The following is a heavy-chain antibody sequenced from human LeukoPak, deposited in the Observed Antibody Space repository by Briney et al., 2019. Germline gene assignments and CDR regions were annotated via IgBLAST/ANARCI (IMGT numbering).Heavy chain of an antibody. Sequence: ASVKVSCKASGYTFTSYGISWVRQAPGQGLEWMGWINPNSGGTNYAQKFQGRVTMTRDTSISTAYMELSRLRSDDTAVYYCARTKRYSYDPFDYWGQGTLVTVSS. V-gene: IGHV1-2*02. D-gene: IGHD5-18*01. J-gene: IGHJ4*02. CDR2: INPNSGGT. CDR3: ARTKRYSYDPFDY. CDR1: GYTFTSYG.